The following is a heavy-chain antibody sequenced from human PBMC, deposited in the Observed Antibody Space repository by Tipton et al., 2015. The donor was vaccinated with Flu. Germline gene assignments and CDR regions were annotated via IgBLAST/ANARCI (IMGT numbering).Heavy chain of an antibody. CDR1: GDSIRSDYY. D-gene: IGHD4-11*01. CDR3: ARRDYSNYVSDPKNWFDP. Sequence: LRLSCSISGDSIRSDYYWGWIRQLPGKGLEWIGHIFHTGTTYHKPSLKSRVTISINTSKNQLSLKVFSVTAADTAVYYCARRDYSNYVSDPKNWFDPWGQGILVTVSS. J-gene: IGHJ5*02. CDR2: IFHTGTT. V-gene: IGHV4-38-2*02.